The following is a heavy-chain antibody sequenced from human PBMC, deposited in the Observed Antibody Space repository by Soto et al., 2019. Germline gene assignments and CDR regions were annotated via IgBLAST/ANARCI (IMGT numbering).Heavy chain of an antibody. V-gene: IGHV3-48*03. J-gene: IGHJ4*02. Sequence: EVQLVESGGGLVQPGGSLRLSCEVSGFTFSSYEMNWVRQAPGKGLEWVSYISSGSSSMYYAGSVKGRFTISRDNAKNSLYLQITSLRAEDTAVYYCARDLGVGEAGFEYWGQGTLVTVSS. D-gene: IGHD6-13*01. CDR2: ISSGSSSM. CDR1: GFTFSSYE. CDR3: ARDLGVGEAGFEY.